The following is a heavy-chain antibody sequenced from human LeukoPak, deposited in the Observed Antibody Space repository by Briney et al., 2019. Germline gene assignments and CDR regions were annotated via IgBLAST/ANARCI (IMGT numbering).Heavy chain of an antibody. Sequence: GASVKVSCKASGYTFTSYGISWVRQAPGRGLEWMGWISAYNGNTNYAQKLQGRVTMTTDTSTSTAYMELRSLRSDDTAVYYCARDLGYCTGGVCPNWFDPWGQGTLVTVSS. V-gene: IGHV1-18*01. CDR1: GYTFTSYG. CDR3: ARDLGYCTGGVCPNWFDP. J-gene: IGHJ5*02. D-gene: IGHD2-8*02. CDR2: ISAYNGNT.